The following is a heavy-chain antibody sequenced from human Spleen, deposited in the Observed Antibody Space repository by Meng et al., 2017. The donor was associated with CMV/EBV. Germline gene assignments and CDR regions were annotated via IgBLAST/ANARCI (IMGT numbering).Heavy chain of an antibody. CDR1: GGSISSYY. Sequence: SETLSLTCTVSGGSISSYYWSWIRQPPGKGLEWIGYIYYSGSTNYNPSLKSRVTISVDTSKNQFSLKLSSVTAADTAVYYCARLRYSYGPRVMDVWGQGTTVTVSS. D-gene: IGHD5-18*01. J-gene: IGHJ6*02. CDR2: IYYSGST. V-gene: IGHV4-59*12. CDR3: ARLRYSYGPRVMDV.